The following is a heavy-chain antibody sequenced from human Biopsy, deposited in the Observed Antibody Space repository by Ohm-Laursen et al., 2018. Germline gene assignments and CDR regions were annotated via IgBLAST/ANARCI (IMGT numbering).Heavy chain of an antibody. J-gene: IGHJ2*01. Sequence: TLSLTCPVSGGSIGGGEYYWNWIRQHPGKGLEWIGLISYSGTTFYNPSLGSLLTISIDTSKNHFSLNLRSVTAADTAVYYCARGVPHYDGSGFPLAGYWYFDLWGRGTLVTVSS. CDR3: ARGVPHYDGSGFPLAGYWYFDL. V-gene: IGHV4-31*01. CDR2: ISYSGTT. CDR1: GGSIGGGEYY. D-gene: IGHD3-22*01.